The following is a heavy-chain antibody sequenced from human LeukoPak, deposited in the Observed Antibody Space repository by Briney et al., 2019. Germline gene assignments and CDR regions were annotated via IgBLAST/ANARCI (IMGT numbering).Heavy chain of an antibody. CDR1: GFTFSSYG. J-gene: IGHJ4*02. V-gene: IGHV3-30*02. CDR3: AKADDYYDSSGYPY. CDR2: IRYDGSNK. Sequence: GGSLRLSXAASGFTFSSYGMHWVRQAPGKGLEWVAFIRYDGSNKYYADSVKGRFTISRDNSKNTLYLQMNSLRAEDTAVYYCAKADDYYDSSGYPYWGQGTLVTVSS. D-gene: IGHD3-22*01.